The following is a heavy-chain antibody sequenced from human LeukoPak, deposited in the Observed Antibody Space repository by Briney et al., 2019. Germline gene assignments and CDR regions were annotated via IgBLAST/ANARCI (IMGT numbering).Heavy chain of an antibody. CDR2: ISAYNGNT. Sequence: ASVKVSCKASGYTFTSYGISWVRQAPGQGLEWMGWISAYNGNTNYAQKLQGRVTMTTDTSTSTAYMELRSLRSDDTAVYYCARGVGDGITMIVVAKTWGQGTLVTVSS. D-gene: IGHD3-22*01. V-gene: IGHV1-18*01. CDR1: GYTFTSYG. CDR3: ARGVGDGITMIVVAKT. J-gene: IGHJ5*02.